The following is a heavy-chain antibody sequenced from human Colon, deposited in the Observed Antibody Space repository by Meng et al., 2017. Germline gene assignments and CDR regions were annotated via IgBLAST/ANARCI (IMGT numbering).Heavy chain of an antibody. CDR1: GFTFSDYW. CDR2: INSDGSRT. Sequence: GGSLRLSCAASGFTFSDYWMHWVRQAPGNGLVWVSRINSDGSRTVYADSVQGRFTISRDNAKNTLYLLMNSLRVEDTAVYYCALERREKMFDFWGQGTLVTVSS. J-gene: IGHJ4*02. D-gene: IGHD1-1*01. CDR3: ALERREKMFDF. V-gene: IGHV3-74*01.